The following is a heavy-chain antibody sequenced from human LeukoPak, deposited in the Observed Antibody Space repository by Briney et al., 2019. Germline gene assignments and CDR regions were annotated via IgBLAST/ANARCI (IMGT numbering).Heavy chain of an antibody. D-gene: IGHD2-15*01. CDR2: MNPNSGNT. Sequence: ASVKVSCKASGYTFTSYDINWVRQATGQGLEWMGWMNPNSGNTGYAQKFQGRVTMTRNTSISTAYMELSSLRSEDTAVYYCARGRGYCSGGSCYPIDYWGQGTLVTVSS. J-gene: IGHJ4*02. CDR3: ARGRGYCSGGSCYPIDY. CDR1: GYTFTSYD. V-gene: IGHV1-8*02.